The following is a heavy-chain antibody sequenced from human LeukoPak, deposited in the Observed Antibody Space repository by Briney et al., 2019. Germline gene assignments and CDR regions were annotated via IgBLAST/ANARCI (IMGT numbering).Heavy chain of an antibody. CDR1: GGSISSYY. V-gene: IGHV4-4*09. CDR3: ARHLPAPTYYDFWSGYSNWFDP. D-gene: IGHD3-3*01. CDR2: IYTSGST. Sequence: PSETLSLTCTVSGGSISSYYWSWIRQPPGKGLEWIGYIYTSGSTNYNPSLKSRVTISVDTSKNQFSLKLSSVTAADPAVYYCARHLPAPTYYDFWSGYSNWFDPWGQGTLVTVSS. J-gene: IGHJ5*02.